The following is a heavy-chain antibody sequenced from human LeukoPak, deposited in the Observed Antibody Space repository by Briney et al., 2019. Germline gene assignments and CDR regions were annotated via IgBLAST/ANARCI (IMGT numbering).Heavy chain of an antibody. J-gene: IGHJ4*02. CDR2: IYYSGST. Sequence: PSETLSLTCTVSGGSNSSYSWSWIRQPPGKGLEWIGYIYYSGSTNYNPSLKSRVTISVDPSKNQFSLKLSSVTAADTAVYYCARSPLVVVPAAMFDYWGQGTLVTVSS. CDR3: ARSPLVVVPAAMFDY. CDR1: GGSNSSYS. V-gene: IGHV4-59*01. D-gene: IGHD2-2*01.